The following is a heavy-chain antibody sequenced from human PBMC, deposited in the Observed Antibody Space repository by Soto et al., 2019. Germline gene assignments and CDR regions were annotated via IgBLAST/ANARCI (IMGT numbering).Heavy chain of an antibody. D-gene: IGHD6-13*01. J-gene: IGHJ6*02. CDR3: ARDQAAAGTSGGIDV. V-gene: IGHV3-33*08. CDR1: GFRFSSYA. CDR2: IWYDGSNK. Sequence: QVQMVESGRGVVQPGRSLRLSCAPSGFRFSSYAMHWVRQAPGKGLEWVGGIWYDGSNKYYADSVKGRLTISRENAKNTLSLQMNSPRGDDTAVYYCARDQAAAGTSGGIDVWGQGTTVTVSS.